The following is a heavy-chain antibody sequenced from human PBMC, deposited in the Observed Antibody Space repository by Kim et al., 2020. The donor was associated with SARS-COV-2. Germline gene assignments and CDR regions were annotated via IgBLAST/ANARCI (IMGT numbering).Heavy chain of an antibody. CDR3: ARVGGFYIYSLYYYYYGMDV. Sequence: SETLSLTCAVYGGSFSGYYWSWIRQPPGKGLEWIGEINHSGSTNYNPSLKSRVTISVDTSKNQFSLKLSSVTAADTAVYYCARVGGFYIYSLYYYYYGMDVWGQGTTVTVSS. J-gene: IGHJ6*02. D-gene: IGHD3-16*01. V-gene: IGHV4-34*01. CDR2: INHSGST. CDR1: GGSFSGYY.